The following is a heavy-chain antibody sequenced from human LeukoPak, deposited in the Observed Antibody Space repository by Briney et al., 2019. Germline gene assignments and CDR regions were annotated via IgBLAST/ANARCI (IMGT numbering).Heavy chain of an antibody. CDR3: AREGSGYYFDY. D-gene: IGHD3-3*01. J-gene: IGHJ4*02. Sequence: PGGSLRLSCAASGFTFSNYWMSWVRQAPGKGLEWAADIKQDGSEKYYVDSVKGRFTISRDNAKNSLYLQMNYLRAEDTAVYYCAREGSGYYFDYWGQGTLVTVSS. V-gene: IGHV3-7*01. CDR2: IKQDGSEK. CDR1: GFTFSNYW.